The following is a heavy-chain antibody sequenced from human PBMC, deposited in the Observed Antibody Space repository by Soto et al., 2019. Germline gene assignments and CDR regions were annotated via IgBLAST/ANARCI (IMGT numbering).Heavy chain of an antibody. CDR2: INVYNGET. CDR1: GYTFSGYH. CDR3: AREGATRRPSRPAIGWLES. D-gene: IGHD2-2*02. V-gene: IGHV1-2*02. J-gene: IGHJ5*01. Sequence: GXSVKVSCKASGYTFSGYHMHWVRQAPVQGLEWMGWINVYNGETNIAQKFQGRVAMTRDTSITTAYVELSRLRFDDTAVYFCAREGATRRPSRPAIGWLESWGQGTLVTVSS.